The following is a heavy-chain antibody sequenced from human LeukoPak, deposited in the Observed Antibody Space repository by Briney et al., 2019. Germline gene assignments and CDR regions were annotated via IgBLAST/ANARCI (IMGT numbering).Heavy chain of an antibody. CDR1: GFTFSVYG. CDR3: AKRGNYYDSSEFDY. J-gene: IGHJ4*02. CDR2: ISYDGTDK. Sequence: QPGRSLRLSCAASGFTFSVYGMYWVRQPPGKGLEWEALISYDGTDKYHVDSVKGRFTISRDNSNNTLYLQMNSLRPDDTAVYYCAKRGNYYDSSEFDYWGQGTLVTVSS. D-gene: IGHD3-22*01. V-gene: IGHV3-30*18.